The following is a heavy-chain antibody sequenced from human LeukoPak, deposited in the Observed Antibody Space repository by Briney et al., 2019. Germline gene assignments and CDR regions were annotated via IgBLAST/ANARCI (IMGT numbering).Heavy chain of an antibody. D-gene: IGHD1-26*01. J-gene: IGHJ4*02. V-gene: IGHV1-69*01. Sequence: ASVKVSCKASGGTFSSYAISWVRQAPGQGLEWMGGIIPIFATANYAQKFQGRVTITADESTSTAYMELSSLRAEDTAVYYCAKDAEVGATFPYYFDYWGQGTLVTVSS. CDR2: IIPIFATA. CDR1: GGTFSSYA. CDR3: AKDAEVGATFPYYFDY.